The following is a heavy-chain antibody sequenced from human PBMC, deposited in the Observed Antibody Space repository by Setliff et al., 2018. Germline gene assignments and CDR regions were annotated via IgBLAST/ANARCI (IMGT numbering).Heavy chain of an antibody. D-gene: IGHD6-13*01. CDR3: GRAGVAAADRKGLLDY. CDR2: INPGGGSA. V-gene: IGHV1-46*01. J-gene: IGHJ4*02. CDR1: GYTLSRHY. Sequence: ASVKVSCKATGYTLSRHYMHWVRQAPGQGLEWMGIINPGGGSASIVQKFQGRVTMTSDTSTSTVYSDLSGLTSEDTAVYYCGRAGVAAADRKGLLDYWGQGTLVTVSS.